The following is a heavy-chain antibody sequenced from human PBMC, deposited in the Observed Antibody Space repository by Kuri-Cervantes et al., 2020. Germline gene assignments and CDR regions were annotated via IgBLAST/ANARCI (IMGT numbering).Heavy chain of an antibody. CDR2: ISYDGSNK. J-gene: IGHJ4*02. CDR1: GFTFSSYS. D-gene: IGHD1-26*01. V-gene: IGHV3-30*03. CDR3: ARSLIGTFDY. Sequence: GESLKISCAASGFTFSSYSMNWVRQAPGKGLEWVAVISYDGSNKYYADSVKGRFTISRDNSKNTLYLQMNSLRAEDTAVYYCARSLIGTFDYWGQGALVTVSS.